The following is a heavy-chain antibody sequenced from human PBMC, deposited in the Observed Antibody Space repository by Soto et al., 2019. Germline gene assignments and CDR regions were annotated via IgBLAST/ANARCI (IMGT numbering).Heavy chain of an antibody. CDR2: ISAYNGNT. J-gene: IGHJ5*02. CDR3: ARVVVVAATNWFDP. Sequence: ASVKVSGKASGYTFTSYGISWVRQAPGQGLEWMGWISAYNGNTNYAQKLQGRVTMTTDTSTSTAYMELRSLRSDDTAVYYCARVVVVAATNWFDPWGQGTLVTVSS. CDR1: GYTFTSYG. D-gene: IGHD2-15*01. V-gene: IGHV1-18*01.